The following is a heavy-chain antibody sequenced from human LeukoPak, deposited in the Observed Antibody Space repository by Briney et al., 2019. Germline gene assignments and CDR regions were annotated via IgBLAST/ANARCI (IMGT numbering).Heavy chain of an antibody. J-gene: IGHJ4*02. CDR2: ISSSGSTI. Sequence: GGSLRLSCAASGFTFSDYYMSWIRQAPGTGLEWVSYISSSGSTIYYADSVKGRFTISRDNAKNSLYLQMNSLRAEDTAVYYCARYYYGSGSYYGNFDYWGQGTLVTVSS. D-gene: IGHD3-10*01. V-gene: IGHV3-11*01. CDR3: ARYYYGSGSYYGNFDY. CDR1: GFTFSDYY.